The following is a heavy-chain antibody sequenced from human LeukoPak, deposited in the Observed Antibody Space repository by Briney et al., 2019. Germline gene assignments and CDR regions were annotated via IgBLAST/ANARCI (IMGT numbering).Heavy chain of an antibody. CDR3: GKGLNRDYSGIGDY. V-gene: IGHV3-23*01. Sequence: GGSLRLSCAASGFTFSNYAMSWVRQAPGKGLEWISSMSGGGDYTYYADSVKGRFTISRDNSENKLYLQADSLRDEDTAVYYCGKGLNRDYSGIGDYWGQGTLVTVSS. CDR2: MSGGGDYT. D-gene: IGHD5-12*01. J-gene: IGHJ4*02. CDR1: GFTFSNYA.